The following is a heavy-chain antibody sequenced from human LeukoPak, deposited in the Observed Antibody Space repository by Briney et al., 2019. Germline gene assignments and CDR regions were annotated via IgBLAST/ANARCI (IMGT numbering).Heavy chain of an antibody. D-gene: IGHD1-14*01. CDR1: GFTFSNYA. V-gene: IGHV3-23*01. CDR2: ISGSGTTT. CDR3: SKGETDTGTHTHVY. J-gene: IGHJ4*02. Sequence: PGGSLRLSCAASGFTFSNYAMSWVRQAPGKGLEWVSAISGSGTTTHYADSVKGRFTVSRDNSKNTVFLQMHSLGAEDTAVYYCSKGETDTGTHTHVYWGQGTLVTVSS.